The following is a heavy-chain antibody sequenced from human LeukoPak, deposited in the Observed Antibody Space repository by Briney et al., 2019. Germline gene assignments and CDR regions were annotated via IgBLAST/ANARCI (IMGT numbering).Heavy chain of an antibody. CDR1: GGSFSGYY. Sequence: SETLSLTCAVYGGSFSGYYWSWIRQPPGKGLEWIWEINHSGSTNYNPSLTSRVTISVDTSTTQISLNLNSVTAADTAVYYCARGGIANNWFDPWGQGTLVTVSS. CDR2: INHSGST. CDR3: ARGGIANNWFDP. D-gene: IGHD6-13*01. J-gene: IGHJ5*02. V-gene: IGHV4-34*01.